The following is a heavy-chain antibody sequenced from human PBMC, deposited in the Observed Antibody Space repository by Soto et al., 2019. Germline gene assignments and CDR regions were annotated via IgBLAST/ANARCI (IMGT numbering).Heavy chain of an antibody. D-gene: IGHD4-4*01. J-gene: IGHJ4*02. V-gene: IGHV3-15*07. CDR3: TTRRADDYSEVVQFDY. CDR2: IKSKTDGGTT. Sequence: GGSLRLSCAASGFTFSNAWMNWVRQAPGKGLEWVGRIKSKTDGGTTDYASPVKGRFTISRDDSKNTLYLQMNSLKTEDTAVYYCTTRRADDYSEVVQFDYWGQGTLVTVSS. CDR1: GFTFSNAW.